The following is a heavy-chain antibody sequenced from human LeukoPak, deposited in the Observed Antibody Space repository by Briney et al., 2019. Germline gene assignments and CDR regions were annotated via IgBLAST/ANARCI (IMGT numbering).Heavy chain of an antibody. CDR1: GGSISSYY. Sequence: SETLSLTCTVSGGSISSYYWSWIRQRPGKGLEWIGYIYYSGSTNYNPSLKSRATISVDTSKNQFSLKLSSVTAADTAVYYCAAGSRNSFDYWGQGTLVTVSS. D-gene: IGHD3-10*01. V-gene: IGHV4-59*01. CDR2: IYYSGST. J-gene: IGHJ4*02. CDR3: AAGSRNSFDY.